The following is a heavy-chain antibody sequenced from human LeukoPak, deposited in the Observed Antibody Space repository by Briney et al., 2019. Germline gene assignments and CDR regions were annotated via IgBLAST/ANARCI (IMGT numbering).Heavy chain of an antibody. D-gene: IGHD1-14*01. CDR1: GFTVSSNY. Sequence: GGSLRLSCAASGFTVSSNYMSWVRQAPGKGLEWVSVIHSGGNTYYADSVKGRFTISRDNSKNTLYLRMNGLRAEDTAVYYCARDQRGDGINYFDYWGQGTLVTVSS. CDR3: ARDQRGDGINYFDY. CDR2: IHSGGNT. J-gene: IGHJ4*02. V-gene: IGHV3-53*01.